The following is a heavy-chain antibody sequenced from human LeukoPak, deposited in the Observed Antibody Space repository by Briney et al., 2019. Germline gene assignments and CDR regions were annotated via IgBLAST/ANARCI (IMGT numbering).Heavy chain of an antibody. CDR2: VISNVGST. J-gene: IGHJ4*02. D-gene: IGHD6-19*01. Sequence: GGSLRLSCAASGFSFSTYDMTWVRQAPGKGLEWVSAVISNVGSTYYADSVKGRFTISRDNSKNTLYLQMNSLRVEDTAIYYCAKALSGWYDFDFWGQGTLVTVSS. CDR1: GFSFSTYD. CDR3: AKALSGWYDFDF. V-gene: IGHV3-23*01.